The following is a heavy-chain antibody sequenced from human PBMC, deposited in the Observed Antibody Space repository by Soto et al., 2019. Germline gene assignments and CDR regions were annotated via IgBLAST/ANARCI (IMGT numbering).Heavy chain of an antibody. Sequence: KPSETLSLTCTVSGGSISSYHWSWIRQPAGKGLEWIGRIYTSGSTNYNPSLKSRVTMSVDTSKNQFSLKLSSVTAADTAVYYCARDLARVVGAIPFYYYGMDVWGQGTTVTVSS. CDR2: IYTSGST. CDR1: GGSISSYH. D-gene: IGHD1-26*01. CDR3: ARDLARVVGAIPFYYYGMDV. J-gene: IGHJ6*02. V-gene: IGHV4-4*07.